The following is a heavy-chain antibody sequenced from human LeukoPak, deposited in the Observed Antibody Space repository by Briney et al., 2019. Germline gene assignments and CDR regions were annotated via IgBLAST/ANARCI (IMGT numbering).Heavy chain of an antibody. CDR1: GASVSSASY. CDR2: IYNGVNT. V-gene: IGHV4-61*01. J-gene: IGHJ5*02. Sequence: SETLSLTCTVSGASVSSASYWTWIRQPPGKGVEWIAHIYNGVNTNYNLSLKSRVTISVDTSKNQFSLRLNSVTAADTAVYYCARSRAFNSGAFDPWGQGSLVTVSS. CDR3: ARSRAFNSGAFDP. D-gene: IGHD1-26*01.